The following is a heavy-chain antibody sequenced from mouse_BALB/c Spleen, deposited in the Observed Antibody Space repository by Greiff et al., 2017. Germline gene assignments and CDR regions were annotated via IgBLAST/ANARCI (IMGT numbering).Heavy chain of an antibody. D-gene: IGHD2-1*01. J-gene: IGHJ4*01. CDR2: IRSKSNNYAT. CDR3: VRQNYGNFYAMDY. V-gene: IGHV10-1*02. Sequence: DAGGGLVQPKGSLKLSCAASGFTFNTYAMNWVRQAPGKGLEWVARIRSKSNNYATYYADSVKDRFTISRDDSQSMLYLQMNNLKTEDTAMYYCVRQNYGNFYAMDYWGQGTSVTVSS. CDR1: GFTFNTYA.